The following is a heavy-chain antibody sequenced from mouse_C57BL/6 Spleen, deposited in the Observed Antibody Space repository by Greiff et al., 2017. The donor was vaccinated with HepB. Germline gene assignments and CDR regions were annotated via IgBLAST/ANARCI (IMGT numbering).Heavy chain of an antibody. Sequence: QVHVKQPGAELVRPGSSVKLSCKASGYTFTSYWMHWVKQRPIQGLEWIGNIDPSDSETHYNQKFKDKATLTVDKSSSTAYMQLSSLTSEDSAVYYCARGESSFYWYFDVWGTGTTVTVSS. CDR1: GYTFTSYW. CDR2: IDPSDSET. CDR3: ARGESSFYWYFDV. D-gene: IGHD1-1*01. J-gene: IGHJ1*03. V-gene: IGHV1-52*01.